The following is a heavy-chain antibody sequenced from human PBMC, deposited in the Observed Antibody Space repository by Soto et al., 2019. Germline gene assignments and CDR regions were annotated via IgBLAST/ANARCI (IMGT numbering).Heavy chain of an antibody. CDR2: TYYRSNWRH. Sequence: SQILSLTCAISGDSVSSNTAAWNWIRSSPSRGLEWLGRTYYRSNWRHDYAVSVRSRITVNPDTSKNHFSLQLNSVTPDDTAMYYCARGVAGSGFDLWGQGTLVTVSS. CDR3: ARGVAGSGFDL. CDR1: GDSVSSNTAA. V-gene: IGHV6-1*01. J-gene: IGHJ4*02. D-gene: IGHD6-19*01.